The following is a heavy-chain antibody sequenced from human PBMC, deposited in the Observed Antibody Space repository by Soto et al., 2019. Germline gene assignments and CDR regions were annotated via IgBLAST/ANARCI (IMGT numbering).Heavy chain of an antibody. Sequence: LRLSCAASGFSFSSYGMHWVRQAPGKGLEWVAIIWSDGSKKYYADSVKGRFTISRDNSKNTLYLQMSSLRAEDTGVYYCTSDSYSTMIIVRFDYWGHGTLVTVSS. CDR3: TSDSYSTMIIVRFDY. D-gene: IGHD3-22*01. CDR2: IWSDGSKK. V-gene: IGHV3-33*01. CDR1: GFSFSSYG. J-gene: IGHJ4*01.